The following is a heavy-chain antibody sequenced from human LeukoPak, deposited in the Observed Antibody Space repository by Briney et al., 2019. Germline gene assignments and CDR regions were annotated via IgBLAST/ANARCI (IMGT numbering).Heavy chain of an antibody. Sequence: SETLSLTCTVSGGSISSYYWSWIRQPPGKGLEWIGYIYYSGSTNYNPSLKSRVTISVDTSKNQFSLKLSSVTAADTAVYYCAKDLAAVAGYYYYMDVWGKGTTVSISS. CDR3: AKDLAAVAGYYYYMDV. CDR1: GGSISSYY. CDR2: IYYSGST. V-gene: IGHV4-59*01. D-gene: IGHD6-19*01. J-gene: IGHJ6*03.